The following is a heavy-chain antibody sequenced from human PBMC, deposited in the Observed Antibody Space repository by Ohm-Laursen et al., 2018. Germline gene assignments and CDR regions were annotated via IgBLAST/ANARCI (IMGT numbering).Heavy chain of an antibody. CDR3: ARGIGDYVWGTYRARFDY. Sequence: TLSLTCTVSGGSISSYYWSWIRQPPGKGLEWIGYIYYSGSANYNPSLKSRVTISVDTSKNQFSLKLSSVTAADTAVYYCARGIGDYVWGTYRARFDYWGQGTLVTVSS. V-gene: IGHV4-59*01. J-gene: IGHJ4*02. D-gene: IGHD3-16*02. CDR2: IYYSGSA. CDR1: GGSISSYY.